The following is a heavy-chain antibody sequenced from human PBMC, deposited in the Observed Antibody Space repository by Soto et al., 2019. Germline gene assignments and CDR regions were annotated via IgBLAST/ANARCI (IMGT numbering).Heavy chain of an antibody. CDR3: ANLPLYGSGFDC. CDR2: ISWNGAAT. J-gene: IGHJ4*02. Sequence: EVQLVESGGGLVQPGGSLRLSCAASGFTFDDYAIHWVRQAPGKGLEWVSGISWNGAATGYEDSVKGRFTISRDNAKNTLYLQMNSLGSDDTAIYYCANLPLYGSGFDCWGLGTLVTVSS. V-gene: IGHV3-9*01. CDR1: GFTFDDYA. D-gene: IGHD3-10*01.